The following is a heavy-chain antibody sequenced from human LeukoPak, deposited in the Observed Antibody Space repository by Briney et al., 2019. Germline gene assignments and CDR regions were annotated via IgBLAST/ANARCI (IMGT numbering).Heavy chain of an antibody. D-gene: IGHD3-22*01. V-gene: IGHV3-21*01. CDR1: GFTFNSSS. J-gene: IGHJ4*02. Sequence: GVSLRLSCAASGFTFNSSSMNWVRQAPGKGLEWVSSISSRSSYIYYADSVKGRFTISRDNAKNSLYLQMNSLRAEDTAVYYCARDIPEGYYYDSSGYYQFDYWGQGTLVTVSS. CDR2: ISSRSSYI. CDR3: ARDIPEGYYYDSSGYYQFDY.